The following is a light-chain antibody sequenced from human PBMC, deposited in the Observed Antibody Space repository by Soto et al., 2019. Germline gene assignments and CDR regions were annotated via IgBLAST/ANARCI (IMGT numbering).Light chain of an antibody. Sequence: EIVLTQSPATLSLSPGERATLSCRASQSVSSYLAWYQQKPGQAPRLLIYDASNRATGIPARFSGSGSGTXXXXXXXXXEPEDFAVYYCQQRSNWPPVTFGQGTRLEIK. V-gene: IGKV3-11*01. CDR3: QQRSNWPPVT. CDR2: DAS. CDR1: QSVSSY. J-gene: IGKJ5*01.